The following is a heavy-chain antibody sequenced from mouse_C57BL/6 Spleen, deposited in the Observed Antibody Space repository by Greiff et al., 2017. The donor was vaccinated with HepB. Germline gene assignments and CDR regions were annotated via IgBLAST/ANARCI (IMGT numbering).Heavy chain of an antibody. CDR1: GYTFTSYW. CDR3: ARGSTTGAY. D-gene: IGHD1-1*01. J-gene: IGHJ3*01. CDR2: IDPSDSYT. Sequence: VQLQQPGAELVKPGASVKLSCKASGYTFTSYWMQWVKQRPGQGLEWIGEIDPSDSYTNYNQKFKGKATLTVDTSSSTAYMQLSSLTSEDSAVYYCARGSTTGAYWGQGTLVTVSA. V-gene: IGHV1-50*01.